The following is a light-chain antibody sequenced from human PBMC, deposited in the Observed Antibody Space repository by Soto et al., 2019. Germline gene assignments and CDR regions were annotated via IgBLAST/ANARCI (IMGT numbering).Light chain of an antibody. J-gene: IGKJ4*01. CDR3: QQYDSSLST. CDR2: GAS. Sequence: EIVLTQSPGTLSLSGGETATLSCSASQSVSSLSLAWYQQRPGQAPRLLIYGASTRSTAIPDRFSGSGSGTDFTLTISRLEPEDFAVYYCQQYDSSLSTFGGGTKVDIK. V-gene: IGKV3-20*01. CDR1: QSVSSLS.